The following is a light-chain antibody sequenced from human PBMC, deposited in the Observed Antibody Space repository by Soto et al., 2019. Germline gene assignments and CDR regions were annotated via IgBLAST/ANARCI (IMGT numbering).Light chain of an antibody. J-gene: IGKJ1*01. V-gene: IGKV1-17*01. CDR3: QQYDSSPPT. CDR2: GAS. Sequence: IQKSQQTRSLPAPLRDRVAITCPARKVIRNDLAWYQQKPGKAPKLLIYGASSMHSGVPERFSGSGSGTDFTLTISSLEPEDFAAYYCQQYDSSPPTFGQGTKVDI. CDR1: KVIRND.